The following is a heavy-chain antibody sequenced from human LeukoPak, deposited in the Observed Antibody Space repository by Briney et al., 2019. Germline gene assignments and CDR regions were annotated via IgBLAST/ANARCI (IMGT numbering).Heavy chain of an antibody. CDR2: ISPDSGGT. Sequence: GASVKVSCKASGYTFIDYYIHWVRQAPGQGLEFLGWISPDSGGTNYPQKFQGRVTLTRDTSTSTVYMELSSLRSADTAIYYCARGSDSSGYYYADHWGQGTLVTVSS. V-gene: IGHV1-2*02. CDR3: ARGSDSSGYYYADH. D-gene: IGHD3-22*01. CDR1: GYTFIDYY. J-gene: IGHJ4*02.